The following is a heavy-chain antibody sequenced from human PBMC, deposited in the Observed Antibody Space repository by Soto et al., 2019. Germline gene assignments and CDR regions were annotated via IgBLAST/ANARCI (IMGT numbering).Heavy chain of an antibody. J-gene: IGHJ5*02. Sequence: SETLSLTSTVSGGSISSGGYYWSWIRQHPGKGLEWIGYIYYSGSTYYNPSLKSRVTISVDTSKNQFSLELSSVTAADTAGDYCARVGQKRAWGQGNLGTVAS. CDR2: IYYSGST. D-gene: IGHD6-25*01. CDR3: ARVGQKRA. CDR1: GGSISSGGYY. V-gene: IGHV4-31*03.